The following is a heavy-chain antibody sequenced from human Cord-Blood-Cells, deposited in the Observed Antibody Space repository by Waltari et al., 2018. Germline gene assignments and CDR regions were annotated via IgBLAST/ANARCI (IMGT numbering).Heavy chain of an antibody. CDR2: ISSSSSYI. J-gene: IGHJ3*02. CDR3: ASKLTGDSAFDI. V-gene: IGHV3-21*01. Sequence: EVQLVESGGGLVKPGGPLRLSCAASGFTFGRNSRNWVCQAPGKGLEWVSSISSSSSYIYYADSVKGRFTISRDNAKNSLYLQMNSLRAEDTAVYYCASKLTGDSAFDIWGQGTMVTVSS. D-gene: IGHD7-27*01. CDR1: GFTFGRNS.